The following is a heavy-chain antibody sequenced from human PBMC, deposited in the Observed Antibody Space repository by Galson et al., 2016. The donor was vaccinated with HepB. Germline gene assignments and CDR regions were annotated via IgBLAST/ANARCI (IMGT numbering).Heavy chain of an antibody. Sequence: SCKASGGTFSSYVISWVRQAPGQGLEWMGGIIPMFDTPSYAQKFQGRVKVTADESTRTAYMELSSLTSDDTAVYYCARVARNPFYYFDYWGQGTLVTVSS. CDR3: ARVARNPFYYFDY. V-gene: IGHV1-69*01. D-gene: IGHD6-6*01. CDR2: IIPMFDTP. CDR1: GGTFSSYV. J-gene: IGHJ4*02.